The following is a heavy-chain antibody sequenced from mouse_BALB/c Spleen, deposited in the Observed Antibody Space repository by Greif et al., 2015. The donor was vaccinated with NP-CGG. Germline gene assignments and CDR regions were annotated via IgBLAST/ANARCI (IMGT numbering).Heavy chain of an antibody. CDR1: GFNIKDTY. Sequence: VQLQQPGAELVKPGASGKLSCTASGFNIKDTYMHWVKQRPEQGLEWIGRIDPANGNTKYDPKFQGKATITADTSSNTAYLQLSSLTSEDTAVYYCARHGNFAMDYWGQGTSVTVSS. J-gene: IGHJ4*01. CDR2: IDPANGNT. V-gene: IGHV14-3*02. D-gene: IGHD2-1*01. CDR3: ARHGNFAMDY.